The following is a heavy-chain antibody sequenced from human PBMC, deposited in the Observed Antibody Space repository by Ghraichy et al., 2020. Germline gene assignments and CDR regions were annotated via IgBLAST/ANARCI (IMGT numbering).Heavy chain of an antibody. D-gene: IGHD3-16*01. J-gene: IGHJ4*02. CDR1: GYTFTSYG. V-gene: IGHV1-18*01. Sequence: ASVKVSCKASGYTFTSYGISWVRQAPGQGLEWMGWISAYNGNTNYAQKLQGRVTMTTDTSTSTAYMELRSLRSDDTAVYYCARDYWVLEWASLGYWGQGTLVTVSS. CDR3: ARDYWVLEWASLGY. CDR2: ISAYNGNT.